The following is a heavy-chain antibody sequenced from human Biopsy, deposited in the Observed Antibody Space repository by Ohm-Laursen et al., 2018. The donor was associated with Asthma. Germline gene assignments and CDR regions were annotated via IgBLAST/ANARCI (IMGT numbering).Heavy chain of an antibody. D-gene: IGHD5-12*01. CDR3: ARGYSGSDRIVYYYSGLEV. CDR1: GDSFGNYA. V-gene: IGHV1-69*13. Sequence: SVKVSCKASGDSFGNYAISWVRQAPGQGLEWMGGLIPVLGTPGHAQMFEGRVTITANESTSTAYMELSSLSSEDTAVYYCARGYSGSDRIVYYYSGLEVWGQGTTVTVSS. CDR2: LIPVLGTP. J-gene: IGHJ6*02.